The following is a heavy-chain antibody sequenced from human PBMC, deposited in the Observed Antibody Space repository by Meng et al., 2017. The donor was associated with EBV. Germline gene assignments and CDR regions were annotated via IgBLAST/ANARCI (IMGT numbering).Heavy chain of an antibody. Sequence: QVQWVVSGVGLVKPGGPLRLSCAASGFTFSDYYMSWIRQAPGKGLEWVSYISSSGSTIYYADSVKGRFTISRDNAKNSLYLQMNSLRAEDTAVYYCARRVVTGGFFDYWGQGTLVTVSS. CDR3: ARRVVTGGFFDY. CDR2: ISSSGSTI. D-gene: IGHD2-21*02. CDR1: GFTFSDYY. J-gene: IGHJ4*02. V-gene: IGHV3-11*01.